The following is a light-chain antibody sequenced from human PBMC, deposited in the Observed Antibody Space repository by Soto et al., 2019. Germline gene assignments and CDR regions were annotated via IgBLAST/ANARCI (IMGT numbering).Light chain of an antibody. V-gene: IGLV1-44*01. CDR2: SNN. J-gene: IGLJ2*01. CDR1: SSNIGSNN. CDR3: AAWDDSLNGVV. Sequence: QSVLTQPPSASGTPGQRVTISCSGSSSNIGSNNVNWYQHLPGTAPKLVIYSNNQRPSGVPDRFSGSKSGTSASLAISGLQSDDEADFYCAAWDDSLNGVVFGGGTQLTVL.